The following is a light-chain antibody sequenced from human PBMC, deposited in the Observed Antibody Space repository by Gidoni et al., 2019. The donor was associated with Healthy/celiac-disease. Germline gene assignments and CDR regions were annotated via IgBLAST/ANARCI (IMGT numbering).Light chain of an antibody. CDR2: EVS. J-gene: IGLJ1*01. CDR3: CSYSGSSTYYV. Sequence: QSALTQPASVSGSPGQSITISCTGTSSDVGSYNLVSWYQQHPGKAPKLMIYEVSKRPSGVSNRFSGSKSGNTASLTISVLQAEDEADYYCCSYSGSSTYYVFGTGTKVTVL. V-gene: IGLV2-23*02. CDR1: SSDVGSYNL.